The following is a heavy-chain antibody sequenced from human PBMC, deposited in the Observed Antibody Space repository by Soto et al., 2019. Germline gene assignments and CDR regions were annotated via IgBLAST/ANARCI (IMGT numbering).Heavy chain of an antibody. Sequence: VGSLRLSCAASGFTVSSDAMHWVRQAPGKGLEWVAVISYDGSNKYYADSVKGRFTISRDNSKNTLYLQMNSLRAEDTAVYYCARVLQVAVAGTLGYWGQGT. D-gene: IGHD6-19*01. CDR2: ISYDGSNK. CDR1: GFTVSSDA. V-gene: IGHV3-30-3*01. J-gene: IGHJ4*02. CDR3: ARVLQVAVAGTLGY.